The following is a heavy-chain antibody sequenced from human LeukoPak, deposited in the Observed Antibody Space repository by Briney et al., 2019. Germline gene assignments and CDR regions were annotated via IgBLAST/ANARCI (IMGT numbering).Heavy chain of an antibody. D-gene: IGHD3-3*01. CDR1: GGSISSYY. CDR3: ARDGYDFWSGYGSRWFDP. V-gene: IGHV4-59*01. Sequence: PSETLSLTCTVSGGSISSYYWSWIRQPPGKGLEWIGYIYYSGSTNYNPSLKSRVTISVDTSKNQFSPKLSSVTAADTAVYYCARDGYDFWSGYGSRWFDPWGQGTLVTVSS. CDR2: IYYSGST. J-gene: IGHJ5*02.